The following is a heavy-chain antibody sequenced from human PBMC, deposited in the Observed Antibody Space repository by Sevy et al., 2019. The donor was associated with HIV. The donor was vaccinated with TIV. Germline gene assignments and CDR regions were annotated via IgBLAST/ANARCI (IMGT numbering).Heavy chain of an antibody. V-gene: IGHV3-30-3*01. Sequence: GGSLRLSCAASGFTFSSYAMHWVRQAPGKGLEWVAVISYDGSNKYYADSVKGRFTISRDNSKNTLYLQMNSLRAEDTAVYYCARGGGITMVRGGIRDYRYYGMDVWAQRTTVTVSS. D-gene: IGHD3-10*01. J-gene: IGHJ6*02. CDR3: ARGGGITMVRGGIRDYRYYGMDV. CDR2: ISYDGSNK. CDR1: GFTFSSYA.